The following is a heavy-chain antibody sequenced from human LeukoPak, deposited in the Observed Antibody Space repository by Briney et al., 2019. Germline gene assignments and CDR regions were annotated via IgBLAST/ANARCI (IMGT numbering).Heavy chain of an antibody. CDR3: AGHRSYYDSSGYPLDY. Sequence: SVKVSCKASGGTFSSYAISWVRQAPGHGLEWMGRIIPILGIANYAQKFQGRVTITADKSTRTAYMELSSLRSEDTAVYYCAGHRSYYDSSGYPLDYWGQGTLVTVSS. J-gene: IGHJ4*02. D-gene: IGHD3-22*01. CDR1: GGTFSSYA. CDR2: IIPILGIA. V-gene: IGHV1-69*04.